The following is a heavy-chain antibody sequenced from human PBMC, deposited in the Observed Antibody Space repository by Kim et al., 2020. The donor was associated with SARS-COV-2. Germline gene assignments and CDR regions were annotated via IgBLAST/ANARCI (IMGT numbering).Heavy chain of an antibody. J-gene: IGHJ4*02. CDR1: GFIFSTYS. CDR2: IDSSKSHT. Sequence: GGSLRLSCVASGFIFSTYSMNWVRQAPGKGLEWVSSIDSSKSHTYYADSVKGRFTVSRDNAKKSLFLQMNSLRVEDTAVYYCAEGGYGGNRRFDYWGQGILVTVSS. CDR3: AEGGYGGNRRFDY. V-gene: IGHV3-21*01. D-gene: IGHD5-12*01.